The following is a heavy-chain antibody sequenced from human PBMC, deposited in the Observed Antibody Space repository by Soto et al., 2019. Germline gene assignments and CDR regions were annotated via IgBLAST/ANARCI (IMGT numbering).Heavy chain of an antibody. CDR3: GTTFEY. Sequence: PVGSLRLSCAASGFTFSNYWIHWVRQVPGEGLVWVSTINNDGSRTWYADSVRGRIAMSRDNARNLVYLQMNSLRAEDTAVYYCGTTFEYWGQGALVTVSS. CDR2: INNDGSRT. D-gene: IGHD1-26*01. V-gene: IGHV3-74*01. CDR1: GFTFSNYW. J-gene: IGHJ4*02.